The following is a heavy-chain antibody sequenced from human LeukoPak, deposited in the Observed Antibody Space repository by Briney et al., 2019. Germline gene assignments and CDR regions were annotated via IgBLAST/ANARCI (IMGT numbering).Heavy chain of an antibody. CDR2: ISGGGGST. CDR1: GFTFSNYG. D-gene: IGHD4-23*01. CDR3: AKEATVVMRFFHY. V-gene: IGHV3-23*01. Sequence: PGGSLRLSCTASGFTFSNYGMSWVRQAPGKGLEWVSTISGGGGSTYYADSVKGRFTISRDNSKNTVYLQMNSLRAEDTAVYYCAKEATVVMRFFHYWGQGTLVTVSS. J-gene: IGHJ4*02.